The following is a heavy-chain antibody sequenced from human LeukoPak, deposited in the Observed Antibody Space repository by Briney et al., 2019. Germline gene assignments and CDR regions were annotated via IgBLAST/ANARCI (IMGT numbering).Heavy chain of an antibody. CDR3: ARRAPTLVGAPSFDD. D-gene: IGHD1-26*01. V-gene: IGHV3-23*01. CDR2: ISGTGSTT. Sequence: GGPLRLSCAASGFTFSTYGMTWVRQAPGRGLEWVSSISGTGSTTQYADLVQGRFTISRDNSKNAVYLQMNSLRAEDTAVYHCARRAPTLVGAPSFDDWGQGSLVTVSS. CDR1: GFTFSTYG. J-gene: IGHJ4*02.